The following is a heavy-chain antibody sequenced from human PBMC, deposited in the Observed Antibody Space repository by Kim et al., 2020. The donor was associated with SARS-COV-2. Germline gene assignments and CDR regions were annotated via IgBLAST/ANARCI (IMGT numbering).Heavy chain of an antibody. J-gene: IGHJ6*02. CDR3: ARGDTVVASRYYYAMDV. CDR1: GYSFSDYD. CDR2: ISSDSGAT. V-gene: IGHV1-2*02. D-gene: IGHD5-18*01. Sequence: ASVKVSCKASGYSFSDYDIHLVRQAPGQGLEWMAWISSDSGATNYAQKFQDRITMTRDTSINTTYMELRNLRSDDTAAYFCARGDTVVASRYYYAMDVWGQGTTVTVSS.